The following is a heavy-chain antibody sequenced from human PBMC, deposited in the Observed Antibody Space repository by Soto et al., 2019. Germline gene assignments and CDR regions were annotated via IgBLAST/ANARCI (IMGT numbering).Heavy chain of an antibody. CDR1: GFSFSSFA. D-gene: IGHD2-8*01. V-gene: IGHV3-23*01. J-gene: IGHJ6*02. CDR3: AKTRGAMIYAISVYGMDV. Sequence: EVQLLESGGGFIHPGGSLRLSCAASGFSFSSFAMNWVRQAPGKGLEWVSIISGSADSTFYADSVKGRFTISRDNSKSMLYLQMNSLRAEDTAVYYCAKTRGAMIYAISVYGMDVWGQGTTVTVSS. CDR2: ISGSADST.